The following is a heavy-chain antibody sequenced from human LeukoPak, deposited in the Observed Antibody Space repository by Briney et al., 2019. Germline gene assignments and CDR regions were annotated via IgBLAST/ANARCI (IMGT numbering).Heavy chain of an antibody. CDR1: GGSISSGSYN. V-gene: IGHV4-61*02. Sequence: KPSETLSLTCAVSGGSISSGSYNWSRIPPPAGQGLEWVGRIYTSGRTNSNPSLKRRATTSVNTSKTQFSLKQSSVPAANTADYYCAGQGPIAVAEILLYFDFWGQGTLVTVSS. CDR3: AGQGPIAVAEILLYFDF. CDR2: IYTSGRT. D-gene: IGHD6-19*01. J-gene: IGHJ4*02.